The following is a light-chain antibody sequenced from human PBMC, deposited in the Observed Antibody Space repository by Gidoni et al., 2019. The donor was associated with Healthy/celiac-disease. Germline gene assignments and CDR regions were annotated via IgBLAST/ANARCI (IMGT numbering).Light chain of an antibody. V-gene: IGKV1-39*01. CDR3: QQSYSTPRTT. Sequence: DIQMTQSPSSLSASVGDRVTITCRASQSISSYLNWYQQKPGKAPKLLIYAASSLQSGVPSRFSGSGSGTDFTLTISCLQPEDFATYYCQQSYSTPRTTFGGGTKVEIK. CDR2: AAS. CDR1: QSISSY. J-gene: IGKJ4*01.